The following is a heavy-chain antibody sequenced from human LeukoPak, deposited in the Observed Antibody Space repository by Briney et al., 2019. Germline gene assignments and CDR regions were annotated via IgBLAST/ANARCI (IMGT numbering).Heavy chain of an antibody. D-gene: IGHD1-1*01. CDR2: INYDARSR. CDR3: VRGAGPGTPFD. Sequence: GGSLRLSCAASGFTFSFSWMHWVRQASGKGLEWVSSINYDARSRTYADSVKGRLTISRDNAENTLFLQMNRLRVEDSAIYSCVRGAGPGTPFDWGQGILVAVSS. CDR1: GFTFSFSW. V-gene: IGHV3-74*01. J-gene: IGHJ1*01.